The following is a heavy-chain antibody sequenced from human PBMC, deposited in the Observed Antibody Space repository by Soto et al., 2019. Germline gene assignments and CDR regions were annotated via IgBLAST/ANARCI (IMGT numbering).Heavy chain of an antibody. D-gene: IGHD2-2*01. V-gene: IGHV1-8*01. CDR1: GYTFASYD. CDR2: MNPDSGNT. J-gene: IGHJ6*02. CDR3: AREDSQLPTYGMDV. Sequence: QVQLVQSGAEVKKPGASVKVSCKASGYTFASYDINWVRQATGQGLEWMGWMNPDSGNTGYTQNFQGRVTMTRNTSISTAYMELSRLSSEDTAVYYCAREDSQLPTYGMDVWGQGTTVTVSS.